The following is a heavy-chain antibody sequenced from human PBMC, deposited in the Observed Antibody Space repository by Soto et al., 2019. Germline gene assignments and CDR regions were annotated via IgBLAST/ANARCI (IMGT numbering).Heavy chain of an antibody. CDR1: GYSFTSYW. CDR3: GRHYCSSTSCYPVYYYYYGMDV. Sequence: GESLKLSCKGSGYSFTSYWIGWVRQMPGKGLEWMGIIYAGDSDTRYSPSFQGQVTISADKSISTAYLQWSSLKASDTAMYYCGRHYCSSTSCYPVYYYYYGMDVWGQGTTVT. V-gene: IGHV5-51*01. D-gene: IGHD2-2*01. J-gene: IGHJ6*02. CDR2: IYAGDSDT.